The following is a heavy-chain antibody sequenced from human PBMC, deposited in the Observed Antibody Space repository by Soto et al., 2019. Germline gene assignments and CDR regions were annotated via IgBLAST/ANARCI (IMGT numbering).Heavy chain of an antibody. V-gene: IGHV4-39*01. J-gene: IGHJ6*02. CDR3: ASIRFLEWLLGYYYYYYGMDV. Sequence: SETLSLTCTVSGGSISCSSYYWGWIRQPPGRGLEWIGSIYYSGSTYYNPSLKSRVTISVDTSKNQFSLKLSSVTAADTAVYYCASIRFLEWLLGYYYYYYGMDVWGQGTTVTVSS. CDR1: GGSISCSSYY. CDR2: IYYSGST. D-gene: IGHD3-3*01.